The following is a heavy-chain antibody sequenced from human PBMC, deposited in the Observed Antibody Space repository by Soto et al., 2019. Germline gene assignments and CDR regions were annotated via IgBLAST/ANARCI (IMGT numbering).Heavy chain of an antibody. J-gene: IGHJ2*01. Sequence: ASVKVSCKASGYTFTTYFIHWVRQDPGQGLEWMGLINPSGGSKSYAQKLRGRVTMTRDTSTSTVYMELSSLRSEDTAVYYCTSRIDTASSWYVDLWGRGTLV. CDR3: TSRIDTASSWYVDL. V-gene: IGHV1-46*01. D-gene: IGHD5-18*01. CDR1: GYTFTTYF. CDR2: INPSGGSK.